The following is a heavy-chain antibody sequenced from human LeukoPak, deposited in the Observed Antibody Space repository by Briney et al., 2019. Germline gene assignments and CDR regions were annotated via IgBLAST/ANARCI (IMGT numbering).Heavy chain of an antibody. J-gene: IGHJ3*02. V-gene: IGHV3-66*01. CDR3: AREVPTYYYDSSGSPDAFDI. CDR2: IYSGGST. D-gene: IGHD3-22*01. CDR1: GFTVSSNY. Sequence: GGSLRLSCAASGFTVSSNYMSWVRQAPGKGLEWVSVIYSGGSTYYADSVKGRFTISRDNSKNTLYLQMNSLRAEDTAVYYCAREVPTYYYDSSGSPDAFDIWGQGTMVTVSS.